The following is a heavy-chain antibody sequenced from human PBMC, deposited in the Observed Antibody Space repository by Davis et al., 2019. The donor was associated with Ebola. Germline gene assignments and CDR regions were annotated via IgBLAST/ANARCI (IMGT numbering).Heavy chain of an antibody. Sequence: ASVKVSCKASGYTFTGYYMHWVRQAPGQGLEWMGWINPNSGGTNYAQKFQGRVTMTRDTSISTAYMELSRLRSDDTAVYYSARLHRGGYSYGYGNWFDPWGQGTLVTVSS. V-gene: IGHV1-2*02. D-gene: IGHD5-18*01. J-gene: IGHJ5*02. CDR2: INPNSGGT. CDR3: ARLHRGGYSYGYGNWFDP. CDR1: GYTFTGYY.